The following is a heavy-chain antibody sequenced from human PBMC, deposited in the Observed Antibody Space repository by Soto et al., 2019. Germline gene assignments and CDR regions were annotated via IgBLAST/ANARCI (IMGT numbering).Heavy chain of an antibody. CDR3: VSGSYYNVIGPFDY. Sequence: PSETLSLTCTVSGGSISSSSYYWGWIRKPPGKGLEWIGSIYYSGSTYYNPSLKSRVTISVDTSKNQFSLKLSSVTAADTAVYYCVSGSYYNVIGPFDYWGQGTLVTVSS. CDR1: GGSISSSSYY. J-gene: IGHJ4*02. CDR2: IYYSGST. V-gene: IGHV4-39*01. D-gene: IGHD3-10*01.